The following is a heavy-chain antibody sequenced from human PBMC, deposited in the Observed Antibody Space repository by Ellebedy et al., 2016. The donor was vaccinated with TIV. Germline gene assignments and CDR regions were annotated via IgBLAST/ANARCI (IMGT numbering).Heavy chain of an antibody. CDR2: ISGNGGST. D-gene: IGHD6-19*01. CDR1: GFTFSTYA. Sequence: GESLKISCSGSGFTFSTYAMHWVRQAPGKGLEYVSAISGNGGSTYYADSVKGRFTISRDNSQNSLYLQLSSLRAEDTAVYYCGKVIATSGWPYYVHYWGQGTLVTVSS. V-gene: IGHV3-64D*09. CDR3: GKVIATSGWPYYVHY. J-gene: IGHJ4*02.